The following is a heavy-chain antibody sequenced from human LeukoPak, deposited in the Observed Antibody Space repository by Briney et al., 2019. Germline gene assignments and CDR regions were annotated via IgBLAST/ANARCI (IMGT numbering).Heavy chain of an antibody. J-gene: IGHJ4*02. Sequence: GASVKVSCKASGYTFTSYDINWVRQATGQGLEWMGWMDPNSGNTGYAQKFQGRVTMTRNTSISTAYMELSSLRSEDTAVYYCARVYRGFDWLLSTPLGFDYWGQGTLVTVSS. V-gene: IGHV1-8*01. D-gene: IGHD3-9*01. CDR1: GYTFTSYD. CDR2: MDPNSGNT. CDR3: ARVYRGFDWLLSTPLGFDY.